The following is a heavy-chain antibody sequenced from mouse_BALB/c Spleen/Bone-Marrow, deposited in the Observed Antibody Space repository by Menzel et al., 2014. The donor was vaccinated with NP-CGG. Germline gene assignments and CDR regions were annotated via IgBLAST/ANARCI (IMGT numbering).Heavy chain of an antibody. J-gene: IGHJ3*01. V-gene: IGHV5-4*02. D-gene: IGHD1-1*01. CDR2: ISDGGSYT. Sequence: EVKLVESGGGLVKPGGSLKLSCAASGFTFSDYYMYWVRQTPEKRLEWVATISDGGSYTYYPDSVKGRFTISRDNAKNNLYLQMSSLKSEDTAMYYCANYYGSTWFAYWGQGTLGTVSA. CDR3: ANYYGSTWFAY. CDR1: GFTFSDYY.